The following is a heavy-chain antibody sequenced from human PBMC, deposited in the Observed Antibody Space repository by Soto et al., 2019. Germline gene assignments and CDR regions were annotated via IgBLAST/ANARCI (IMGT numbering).Heavy chain of an antibody. CDR3: ARRTGGHRAMDV. J-gene: IGHJ6*02. Sequence: SETLSLTCTVSGASTTNYYWNWIRQPPGKGLEWIGDIYYSGSTNYSPSLKSRLTISVDTSKNQFSLRLNSVTAADTAVYYCARRTGGHRAMDVWGPGTTVTVSS. CDR2: IYYSGST. CDR1: GASTTNYY. V-gene: IGHV4-59*01.